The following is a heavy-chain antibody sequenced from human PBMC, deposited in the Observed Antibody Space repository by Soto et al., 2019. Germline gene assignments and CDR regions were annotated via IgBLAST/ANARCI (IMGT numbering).Heavy chain of an antibody. J-gene: IGHJ4*02. CDR2: ISTYNGNT. V-gene: IGHV1-18*01. Sequence: QVQLVQSGAEVKKPGTSVKVSCKASGYTFTSNGISWVRQAPGQGLEWMGWISTYNGNTNYAQKLQGRVTMTRDTSTSIAYMELRDLRADDSAVYYCARDGYGDYGYWGQGSLVTVSS. D-gene: IGHD4-17*01. CDR3: ARDGYGDYGY. CDR1: GYTFTSNG.